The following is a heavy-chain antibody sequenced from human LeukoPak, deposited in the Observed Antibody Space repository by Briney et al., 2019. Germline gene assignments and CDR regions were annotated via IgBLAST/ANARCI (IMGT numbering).Heavy chain of an antibody. D-gene: IGHD5-18*01. CDR3: ARGYSYGYGPLDY. J-gene: IGHJ4*02. CDR2: ISTDNGKT. CDR1: GYRFTSYG. Sequence: GASVTVSFTGSGYRFTSYGINWVRQAPGQGLEWMGWISTDNGKTDYAQNLQGRVTMTTDTATTTAYMELRSLRSDDTAVYYCARGYSYGYGPLDYWGQGTLVTVSS. V-gene: IGHV1-18*01.